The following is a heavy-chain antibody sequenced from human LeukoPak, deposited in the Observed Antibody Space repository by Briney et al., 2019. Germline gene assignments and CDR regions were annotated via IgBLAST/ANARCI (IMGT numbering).Heavy chain of an antibody. V-gene: IGHV3-74*01. CDR3: VRGGTAYSYEF. D-gene: IGHD5-18*01. CDR2: INTDGSST. J-gene: IGHJ4*02. CDR1: GSTFSSYW. Sequence: GGSLRLSCEASGSTFSSYWMHWVRQVPGKGLVWVSRINTDGSSTSYTDSVKGRFTISRDNAKNTQYLQMNSLRAEDTAVYYCVRGGTAYSYEFWGQGTLVTVSS.